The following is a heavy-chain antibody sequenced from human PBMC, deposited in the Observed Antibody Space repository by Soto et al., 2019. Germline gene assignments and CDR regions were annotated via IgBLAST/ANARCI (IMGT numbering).Heavy chain of an antibody. D-gene: IGHD5-18*01. J-gene: IGHJ4*02. CDR1: GGSVSRGSYY. Sequence: PSETLSLTCTVSGGSVSRGSYYWSWIRQPPGKGLEWIGYIYSSGSTKYNPSVKSRVTISVDTSRNQFSLRLSSVTDADTAVYYCARVGFYVDTSMVTAYWGQGTLVTVSS. CDR3: ARVGFYVDTSMVTAY. CDR2: IYSSGST. V-gene: IGHV4-61*01.